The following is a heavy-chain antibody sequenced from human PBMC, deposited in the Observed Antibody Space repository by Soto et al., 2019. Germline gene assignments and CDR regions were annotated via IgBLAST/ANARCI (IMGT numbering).Heavy chain of an antibody. Sequence: SVKVSCKASGGTFSSYAISWVRQAPGQGLEWMGGIIPIFGTANYAQKFQGRVTITADESTSTAYMELSSLRSEDTAVYYCAREGVEMATIMYYYGMDVWGQGTTVTFSS. CDR3: AREGVEMATIMYYYGMDV. CDR2: IIPIFGTA. V-gene: IGHV1-69*13. CDR1: GGTFSSYA. J-gene: IGHJ6*02. D-gene: IGHD5-12*01.